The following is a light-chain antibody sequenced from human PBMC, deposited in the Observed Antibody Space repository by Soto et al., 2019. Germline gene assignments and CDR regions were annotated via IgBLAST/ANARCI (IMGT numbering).Light chain of an antibody. CDR3: QQLNSYPL. J-gene: IGKJ4*01. Sequence: DIQMTQSPSTLSASVGDRVTITCRASQSISSWLAWYQQKPGKAPKLLIYDASSLESGVPSRFSGSGSGTELTLTISSLQPDDFATYYCQQLNSYPLFGGGTKVEIK. CDR2: DAS. V-gene: IGKV1-5*01. CDR1: QSISSW.